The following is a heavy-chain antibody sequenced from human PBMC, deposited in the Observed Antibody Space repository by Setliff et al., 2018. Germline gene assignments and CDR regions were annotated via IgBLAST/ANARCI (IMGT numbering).Heavy chain of an antibody. CDR2: IFPGDSDT. CDR1: GYSFSSYW. V-gene: IGHV5-51*01. CDR3: ARLARGSGVYYSRAFDI. J-gene: IGHJ3*02. Sequence: GESLKISCKGSGYSFSSYWIGWVRQMPGKGLEWMGIIFPGDSDTRYSPSFQGQVTISADKSISTAYLQWSSLKASDTAMYYCARLARGSGVYYSRAFDIWGQGTMVTVS. D-gene: IGHD3-10*01.